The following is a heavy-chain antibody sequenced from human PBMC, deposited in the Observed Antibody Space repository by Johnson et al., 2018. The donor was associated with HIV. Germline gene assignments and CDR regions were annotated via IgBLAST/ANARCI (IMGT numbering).Heavy chain of an antibody. V-gene: IGHV3-20*04. Sequence: VQLVESGGGVVRPGGSLRLSCAASGFTFDDYGMSWVRQAPGKGLEWVSGISWNGGSTGYADSVKGRFTISRDNAKNSLYLQMNSLRAADTAVYYCAKDLFTEREGDAFDIWGQGTMVTVSS. J-gene: IGHJ3*02. CDR2: ISWNGGST. CDR3: AKDLFTEREGDAFDI. D-gene: IGHD1-26*01. CDR1: GFTFDDYG.